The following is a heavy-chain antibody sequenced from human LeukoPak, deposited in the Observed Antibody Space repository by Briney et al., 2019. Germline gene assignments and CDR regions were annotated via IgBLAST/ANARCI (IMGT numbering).Heavy chain of an antibody. D-gene: IGHD5-18*01. CDR2: MNPNSGNT. CDR3: AGGYSYGLYGMDV. V-gene: IGHV1-8*03. J-gene: IGHJ6*04. CDR1: GYTFSSHD. Sequence: ASVKVSCKASGYTFSSHDINWIRQASGQGPEWMGWMNPNSGNTGYAQKFQERVTITRDMSTSTAYMELSSLRSEDTAVYYCAGGYSYGLYGMDVWGKGTTVTVSS.